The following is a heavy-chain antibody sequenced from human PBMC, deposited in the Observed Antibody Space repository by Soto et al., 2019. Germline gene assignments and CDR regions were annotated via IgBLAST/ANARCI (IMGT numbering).Heavy chain of an antibody. CDR1: GFTFSGYY. CDR2: ISSSGSTI. Sequence: PGGSLRLSCAASGFTFSGYYMSWIRQAPGKGLEWVSYISSSGSTIYYADSVKGRFTISRDNAKNSVYLQMNSLRAEDTAVYYCARSRHGSGSYTHFYYGLDVWGQGTTVTVSS. J-gene: IGHJ6*02. CDR3: ARSRHGSGSYTHFYYGLDV. D-gene: IGHD3-10*01. V-gene: IGHV3-11*04.